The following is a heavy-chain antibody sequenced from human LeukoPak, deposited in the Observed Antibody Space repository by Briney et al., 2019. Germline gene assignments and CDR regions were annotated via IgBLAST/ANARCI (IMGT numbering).Heavy chain of an antibody. CDR1: GFTFSSYG. CDR3: AGGLLGCRGGSCYPTDY. Sequence: GGSLRLSCAASGFTFSSYGMHWVRQAPGKGLEWVAVISDDGNKEYYVDSVKGRFTISRDNPKNTLYLQMDSLRAEDTAVYYCAGGLLGCRGGSCYPTDYWGQGTLVTVSS. D-gene: IGHD2-15*01. J-gene: IGHJ4*02. CDR2: ISDDGNKE. V-gene: IGHV3-30*03.